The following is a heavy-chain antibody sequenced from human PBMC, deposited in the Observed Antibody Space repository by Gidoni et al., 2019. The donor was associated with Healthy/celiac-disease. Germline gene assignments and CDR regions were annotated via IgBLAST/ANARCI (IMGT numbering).Heavy chain of an antibody. D-gene: IGHD2-2*01. CDR3: ATMVGIVVVPAADYYYYGMDV. J-gene: IGHJ6*02. CDR1: GGTFSSYA. CDR2: IIPIFGTA. V-gene: IGHV1-69*01. Sequence: QVQLVQSGAEVKKPGSSVKVSCKASGGTFSSYAISWVRQAPGQGLEWMGGIIPIFGTANYAQKFQCRVTITADESTSTAYMELSSLRSEDTAVYYCATMVGIVVVPAADYYYYGMDVWGQGTTVTVSS.